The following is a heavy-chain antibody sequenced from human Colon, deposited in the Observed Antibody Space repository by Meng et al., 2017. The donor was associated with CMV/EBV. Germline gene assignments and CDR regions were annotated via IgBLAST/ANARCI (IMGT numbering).Heavy chain of an antibody. J-gene: IGHJ5*01. CDR2: VRANSDAM. CDR1: GFNFSIFA. Sequence: SCTASGFNFSIFAMTWVRQAPGEGLEWVSVVRANSDAMAYADSVRGRFTVSRDNSRNTLYLQMNNLRPEDTALYYCTKGDWCDSWGQGTPVTVSS. V-gene: IGHV3-23*01. CDR3: TKGDWCDS.